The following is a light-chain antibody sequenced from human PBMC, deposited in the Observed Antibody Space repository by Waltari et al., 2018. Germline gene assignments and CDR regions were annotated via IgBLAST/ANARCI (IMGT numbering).Light chain of an antibody. V-gene: IGKV1-39*01. J-gene: IGKJ2*01. CDR2: AAT. Sequence: DVQMTQSPSSLSASVGDTVTITSRASQTISRYLNWYQQQPGKAPKLLIYAATTLQSEVPSRFTGSGSGTDFTLTISSVQPEDFATYYCQQSYSTPRTFGQGTKLDIK. CDR1: QTISRY. CDR3: QQSYSTPRT.